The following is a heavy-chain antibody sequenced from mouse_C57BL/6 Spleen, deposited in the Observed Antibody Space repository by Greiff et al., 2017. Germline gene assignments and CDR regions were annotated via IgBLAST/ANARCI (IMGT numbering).Heavy chain of an antibody. Sequence: QVQLQQSGPELVKPGASVKISCKASGYAFSSSWMNWVKQRPGKGLEWIGRIYPGDGATNYNGKFKGKATLTADKSSSTAYMQLSSLTSEDSAVYFWARSTLGAMDYWGQGTSVTVSS. J-gene: IGHJ4*01. CDR3: ARSTLGAMDY. CDR2: IYPGDGAT. D-gene: IGHD6-1*01. CDR1: GYAFSSSW. V-gene: IGHV1-82*01.